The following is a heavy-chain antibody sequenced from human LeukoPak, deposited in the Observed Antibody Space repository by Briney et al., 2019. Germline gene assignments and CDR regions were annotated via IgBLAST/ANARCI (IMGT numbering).Heavy chain of an antibody. CDR1: GFTLRSYD. CDR3: AKEYSGYDFAY. V-gene: IGHV3-23*01. J-gene: IGHJ4*02. CDR2: TSGSGGNT. D-gene: IGHD5-12*01. Sequence: GGSLRLSCAASGFTLRSYDMSWVRQAPGKGLEWVAATSGSGGNTYYADSVKGRFTISRDNSKNTLYLQMNSLRAEDTAVYYCAKEYSGYDFAYWGQGTLVTVSS.